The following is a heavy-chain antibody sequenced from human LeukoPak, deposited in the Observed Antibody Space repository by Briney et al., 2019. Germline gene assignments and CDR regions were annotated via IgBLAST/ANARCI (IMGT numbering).Heavy chain of an antibody. D-gene: IGHD3-10*01. J-gene: IGHJ4*02. CDR1: GYSISSGYY. Sequence: SETLSLTCTVSGYSISSGYYWGWIRQPPGKGLEWIGSIYHSGSTYYNPSLKSRVTISVDTSKNQFSLKLSSVTAADTAVYYCARGPGDFDYWGQGTLVTVSS. CDR2: IYHSGST. V-gene: IGHV4-38-2*02. CDR3: ARGPGDFDY.